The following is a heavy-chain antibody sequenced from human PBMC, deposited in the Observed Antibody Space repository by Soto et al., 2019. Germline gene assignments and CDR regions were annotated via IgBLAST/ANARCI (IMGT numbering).Heavy chain of an antibody. D-gene: IGHD6-13*01. CDR3: ARVSSSWYPYYFDY. Sequence: ASVKVSCKASGYSFINFGLNWVRQAPGQGLEWMGWVNPNSGGTNYAQKFQGWVTMTRDTSISTAYMELSRLRSDDTAVYYCARVSSSWYPYYFDYWGQGTMVTVYS. CDR1: GYSFINFG. CDR2: VNPNSGGT. V-gene: IGHV1-2*04. J-gene: IGHJ4*02.